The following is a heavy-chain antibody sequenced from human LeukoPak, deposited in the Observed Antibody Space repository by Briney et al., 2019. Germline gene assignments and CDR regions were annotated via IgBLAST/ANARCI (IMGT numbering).Heavy chain of an antibody. CDR2: IKQDGSEK. CDR3: ARDRSTIFGVVVHTNWFDP. Sequence: GGSLRLSCAAFGFTFSSFWMSWVRQAPGKGLEWVANIKQDGSEKYYVDSVKGRFTISRDNAKNSLYLQMNSLRAEDTAVYYCARDRSTIFGVVVHTNWFDPWGQGTLVTVYS. J-gene: IGHJ5*01. D-gene: IGHD3-3*01. V-gene: IGHV3-7*01. CDR1: GFTFSSFW.